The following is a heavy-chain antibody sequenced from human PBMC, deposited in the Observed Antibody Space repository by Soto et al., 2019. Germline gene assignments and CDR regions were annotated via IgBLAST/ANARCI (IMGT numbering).Heavy chain of an antibody. J-gene: IGHJ3*02. V-gene: IGHV3-23*01. Sequence: GGSLRLSCAASGFTFNSYAMSWVRQTPGRGLEWVSAISGSGFSTYYADSVKGRFTISRDRSKNTLDLQMNSLRAEDTAVYYCAKAPYYYDSSGYYFHALDIWGQGTIVTVSS. CDR2: ISGSGFST. CDR1: GFTFNSYA. D-gene: IGHD3-22*01. CDR3: AKAPYYYDSSGYYFHALDI.